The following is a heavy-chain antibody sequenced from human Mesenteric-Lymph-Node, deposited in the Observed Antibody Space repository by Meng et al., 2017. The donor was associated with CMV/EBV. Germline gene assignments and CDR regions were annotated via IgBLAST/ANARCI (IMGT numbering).Heavy chain of an antibody. J-gene: IGHJ4*02. CDR1: VNSKY. D-gene: IGHD1-1*01. CDR2: IFDGANYGYT. Sequence: VNSKYLTWVRQAPGKGLEWVSIIFDGANYGYTYYTDSVKGRFTVSRDLSKNMISLHMDSLRVEDTAVYYCAAGAGTKRYYFDYWGRGTLVTVSS. V-gene: IGHV3-53*01. CDR3: AAGAGTKRYYFDY.